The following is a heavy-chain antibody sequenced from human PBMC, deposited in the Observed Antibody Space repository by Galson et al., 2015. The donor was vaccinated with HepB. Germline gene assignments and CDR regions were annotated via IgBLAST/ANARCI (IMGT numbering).Heavy chain of an antibody. CDR3: AREAASGSYQDY. D-gene: IGHD3-10*01. J-gene: IGHJ4*02. Sequence: SLRLSCAASGFTFSSYLMHWVRQAPGKGLVWVSRTNSVGTSSTYADSVQGRFTISRDNAKNTLYLQVNSLRVEDTAVYYCAREAASGSYQDYWGQGTLVTVSS. CDR1: GFTFSSYL. CDR2: TNSVGTSS. V-gene: IGHV3-74*01.